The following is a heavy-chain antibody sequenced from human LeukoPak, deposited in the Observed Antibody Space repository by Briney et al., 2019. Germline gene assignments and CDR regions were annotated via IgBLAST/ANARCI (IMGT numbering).Heavy chain of an antibody. CDR1: GFTVSSNY. D-gene: IGHD6-19*01. CDR2: IYSGGST. J-gene: IGHJ4*02. V-gene: IGHV3-53*01. Sequence: GGSLRLSCAASGFTVSSNYMSWVRQAPGKGLEWVSTIYSGGSTYYADSVKGRFTISRDNSKNTLYLQMNSLRAEDTAVYYCAKDRKQWLGQYYFDYWGQGTLVTVSS. CDR3: AKDRKQWLGQYYFDY.